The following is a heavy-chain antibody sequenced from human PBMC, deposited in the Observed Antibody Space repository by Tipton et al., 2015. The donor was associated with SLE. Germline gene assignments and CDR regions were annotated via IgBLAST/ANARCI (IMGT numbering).Heavy chain of an antibody. J-gene: IGHJ6*03. CDR3: AVGPSYYYHYIDV. V-gene: IGHV4-31*03. D-gene: IGHD1-26*01. CDR1: GDSISSGGYY. CDR2: IYDSEKS. Sequence: TLSLTCTVSGDSISSGGYYWSWLRQHPGKGLEWIAYIYDSEKSLYNPSLKSRVSISVDTSKNQFSLKLNSVTAADTALYYCAVGPSYYYHYIDVWANGTAVTVSS.